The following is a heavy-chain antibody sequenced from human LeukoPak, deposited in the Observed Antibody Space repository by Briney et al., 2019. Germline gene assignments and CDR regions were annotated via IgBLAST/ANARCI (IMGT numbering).Heavy chain of an antibody. D-gene: IGHD1-26*01. CDR3: ARHLSAGTYPLDY. CDR2: IYYSGAT. CDR1: GDSIRSSH. V-gene: IGHV4-59*08. J-gene: IGHJ4*02. Sequence: SETLSLTCTVSGDSIRSSHGSWFRLPPGRGLEWIAFIYYSGATKSNPSLGSRVALSLDTSNNHLSLKGISVTAADTAVYYCARHLSAGTYPLDYWGQGIPVTVSS.